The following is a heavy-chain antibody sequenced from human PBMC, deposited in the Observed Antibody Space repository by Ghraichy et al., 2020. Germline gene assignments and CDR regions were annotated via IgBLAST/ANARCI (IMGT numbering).Heavy chain of an antibody. D-gene: IGHD3-10*01. J-gene: IGHJ4*02. CDR2: ISAGSSTI. Sequence: GVSLRLSCAASGFTFSTYSMNWVRQAPGKGLEWVSYISAGSSTIYYANSVKGRFTISRDNAKNSSYLQVNSLRDEDTAVYYCARSGAGFDYWGQGTLVTVSS. CDR3: ARSGAGFDY. CDR1: GFTFSTYS. V-gene: IGHV3-48*02.